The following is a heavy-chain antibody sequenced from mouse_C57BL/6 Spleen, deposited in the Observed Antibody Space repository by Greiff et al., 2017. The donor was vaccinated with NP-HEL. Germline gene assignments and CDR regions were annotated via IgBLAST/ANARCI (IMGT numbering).Heavy chain of an antibody. CDR3: ARKYGNGYFDV. Sequence: EVNLVESGGGLVKPGGSLKLSCAASGFTFSDYGMHWVRQAPEKGLEWVAYISSGSSTIYYADTVKGRFTIYRDNAKNTLFLQMTSLRSEDTAMYYCARKYGNGYFDVWGTGTTVTVSS. D-gene: IGHD2-10*02. CDR1: GFTFSDYG. V-gene: IGHV5-17*01. J-gene: IGHJ1*03. CDR2: ISSGSSTI.